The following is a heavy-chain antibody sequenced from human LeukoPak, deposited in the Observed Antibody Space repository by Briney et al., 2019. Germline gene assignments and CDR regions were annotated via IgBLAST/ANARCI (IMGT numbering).Heavy chain of an antibody. CDR1: GYTFTGYY. CDR3: ASDCSSTSCYDY. V-gene: IGHV1-2*06. D-gene: IGHD2-2*01. Sequence: ASVKVSCEASGYTFTGYYMHWVRQAPGQGLEWMGRINPNSGGTNYAQKFQGRVTMTRDTSISTAYMELSRLRSDDTAVYYCASDCSSTSCYDYWGQGTLVTVSS. J-gene: IGHJ4*02. CDR2: INPNSGGT.